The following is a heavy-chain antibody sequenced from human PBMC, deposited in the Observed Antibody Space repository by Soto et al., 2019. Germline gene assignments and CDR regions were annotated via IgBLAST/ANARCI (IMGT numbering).Heavy chain of an antibody. CDR3: ARPLYDYVWGSYRYTPFDY. D-gene: IGHD3-16*02. CDR2: ISYDGSNK. J-gene: IGHJ4*02. CDR1: GFTFSSYA. V-gene: IGHV3-30-3*01. Sequence: QVQLVESGGGVVQPGRSLRLSCAASGFTFSSYAMHWVRQAPGKGLEWVAVISYDGSNKYYADSVKGRFTISRDNSKNTLYLQMNSLRAEDTAVYYCARPLYDYVWGSYRYTPFDYWGQGTLVTVSS.